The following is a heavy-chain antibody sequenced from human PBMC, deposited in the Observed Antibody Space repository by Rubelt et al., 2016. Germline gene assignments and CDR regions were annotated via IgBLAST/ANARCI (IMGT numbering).Heavy chain of an antibody. V-gene: IGHV3-48*04. CDR2: ISSGSGTI. CDR1: GFSFSSYG. CDR3: AGVGGSHSY. Sequence: VQLVESGGGVVQPGRSLRLSCAASGFSFSSYGMHWVRQAPGKGLEWVSYISSGSGTIYYADSVKGRFTISGENAKNSLYLQMNGLRGEDTSVYDWAGVGGSHSYWGRGTRGTVSS. D-gene: IGHD1-26*01. J-gene: IGHJ4*02.